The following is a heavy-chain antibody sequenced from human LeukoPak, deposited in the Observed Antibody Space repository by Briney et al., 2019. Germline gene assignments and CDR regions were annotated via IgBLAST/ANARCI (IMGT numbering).Heavy chain of an antibody. V-gene: IGHV4-59*01. D-gene: IGHD3-16*01. CDR2: IYHSGST. CDR1: GGSISCYS. CDR3: ARVLGAFDI. J-gene: IGHJ3*02. Sequence: PSETLSLTCTVSGGSISCYSWSWVRQPPGKGLEWIGDIYHSGSTNYNPSLKSRVTISVDTSKNQFSLKLSSVTAAATAVYYCARVLGAFDIWGQGTMVTVSS.